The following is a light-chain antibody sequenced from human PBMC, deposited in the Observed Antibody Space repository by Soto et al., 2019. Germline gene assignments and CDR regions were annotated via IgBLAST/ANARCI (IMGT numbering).Light chain of an antibody. CDR1: RSNIGSAI. J-gene: IGLJ7*01. Sequence: QSVLTQPPSLSGTPGQTVTISCIGSRSNIGSAIVHWYQQIPGTAPKHLIYMNNQRPSGVADRFSGSKSGTSASLVITGLRPEDEADYYCVAWDDNLSSRVFGGGTQLTVL. V-gene: IGLV1-47*01. CDR2: MNN. CDR3: VAWDDNLSSRV.